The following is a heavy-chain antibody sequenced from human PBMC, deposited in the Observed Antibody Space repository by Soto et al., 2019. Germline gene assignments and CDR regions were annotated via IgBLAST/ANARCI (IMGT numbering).Heavy chain of an antibody. CDR1: GDSISRSSYY. J-gene: IGHJ5*02. CDR2: IYYSGNT. V-gene: IGHV4-39*01. Sequence: QLQLQESGPGLVKPSETLSLTCTVSGDSISRSSYYWGWTRQPPGKGLEWIGTIYYSGNTYYNPSLKSRVTISVDTSKSQFSLKLSSVTAADTAVYYCARLLYGRRFDPWGQGTLVTVSS. D-gene: IGHD2-8*01. CDR3: ARLLYGRRFDP.